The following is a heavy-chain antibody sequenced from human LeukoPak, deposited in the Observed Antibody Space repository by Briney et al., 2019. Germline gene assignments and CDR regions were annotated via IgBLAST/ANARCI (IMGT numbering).Heavy chain of an antibody. Sequence: ASVKVSCKASGYTFTSYGISWVRQAPGQGLEWMGWISAYNGNTNYAQKLQGRVTMTTDTSTSTAYMELRSLRSDDTAVYYCARDLTTVGATGQDQLGEAFDIWGQGTMVTVSS. V-gene: IGHV1-18*01. CDR2: ISAYNGNT. CDR3: ARDLTTVGATGQDQLGEAFDI. CDR1: GYTFTSYG. J-gene: IGHJ3*02. D-gene: IGHD1-26*01.